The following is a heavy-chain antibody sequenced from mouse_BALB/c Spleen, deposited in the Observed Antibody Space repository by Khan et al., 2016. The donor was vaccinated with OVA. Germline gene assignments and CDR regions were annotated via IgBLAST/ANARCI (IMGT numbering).Heavy chain of an antibody. D-gene: IGHD2-3*01. Sequence: QVQLKQSGPELVRPGVSVKISCKGSGYTFTDYAMYWVKQSHAKSLEWIGLISTYSGNTNYNKKFKGKATMTVDKSSSTAYMELARLTSEDSAIXYCARPAYDGYYDYWGQGTTLTVSS. CDR3: ARPAYDGYYDY. V-gene: IGHV1S137*01. CDR1: GYTFTDYA. J-gene: IGHJ2*01. CDR2: ISTYSGNT.